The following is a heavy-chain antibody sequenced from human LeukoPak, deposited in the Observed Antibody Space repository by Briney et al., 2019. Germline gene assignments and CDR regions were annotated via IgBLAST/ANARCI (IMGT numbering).Heavy chain of an antibody. Sequence: GGSLRLSCAASGFTFSSYSMNWVRQAPGKGLEWVSSISSISSYIYYADSVKGRFTISRDNAKNSLYLQMNSLRAEDTAVYYCARVVPAATIDYWGQGTLVTVSS. CDR2: ISSISSYI. V-gene: IGHV3-21*01. J-gene: IGHJ4*02. CDR1: GFTFSSYS. D-gene: IGHD2-2*01. CDR3: ARVVPAATIDY.